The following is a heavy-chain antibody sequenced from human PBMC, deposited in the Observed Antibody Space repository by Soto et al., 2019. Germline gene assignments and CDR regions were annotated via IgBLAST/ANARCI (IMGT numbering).Heavy chain of an antibody. CDR3: AKDESRVVVPDNWFDS. D-gene: IGHD3-22*01. CDR2: ISDSGGRT. J-gene: IGHJ5*01. V-gene: IGHV3-23*01. Sequence: GGSLRLSCAASGLTFSSNAMSWVRQAPGKGLEWVSGISDSGGRTYYADSVKGRFTISRDNSKNTLYLQMNSLRAEDTAVYYCAKDESRVVVPDNWFDSWGQGTLVTVSS. CDR1: GLTFSSNA.